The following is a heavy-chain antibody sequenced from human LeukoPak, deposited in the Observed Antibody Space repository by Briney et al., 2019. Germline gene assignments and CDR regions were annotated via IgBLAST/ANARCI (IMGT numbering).Heavy chain of an antibody. CDR1: GFTFSSYS. CDR3: ARDKYPYYGDYVGYDY. Sequence: PGGSLRLSCAASGFTFSSYSMNWVRQAPGKGLEWVSSISSSSSYIYYADSVKGRFTISRDNAKNSLYLQMNSLRAEDTAVYYCARDKYPYYGDYVGYDYWGQGTLVTASS. CDR2: ISSSSSYI. J-gene: IGHJ4*02. D-gene: IGHD4-17*01. V-gene: IGHV3-21*01.